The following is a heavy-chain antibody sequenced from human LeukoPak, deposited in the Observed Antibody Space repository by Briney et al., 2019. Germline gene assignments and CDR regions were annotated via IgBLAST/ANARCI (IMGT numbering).Heavy chain of an antibody. CDR3: ACEGSYCVGGDCYSFDF. Sequence: ASVKVSCKASGYSLISTYIQWVRQAPGLGPEWMGWMHPGNGNTRYAEKFQGRVTMTRDTSINTAYMDLSSLRSDDTAVYYCACEGSYCVGGDCYSFDFWGQGTLITVSS. D-gene: IGHD2-21*02. CDR2: MHPGNGNT. V-gene: IGHV1-2*02. J-gene: IGHJ4*02. CDR1: GYSLISTY.